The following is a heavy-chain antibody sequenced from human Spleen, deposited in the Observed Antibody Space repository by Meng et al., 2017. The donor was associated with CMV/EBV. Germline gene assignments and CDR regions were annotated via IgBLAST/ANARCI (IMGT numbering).Heavy chain of an antibody. CDR1: GFTFSSYG. V-gene: IGHV3-30*02. CDR2: IRYDGSNK. D-gene: IGHD2-2*01. CDR3: ARAEGYCSSTSCYDLYYFDY. Sequence: GESLKISCAASGFTFSSYGMHWVRQAPGKGLEWVAFIRYDGSNKYYADSVKGRFTISRDNARNSLYLQMNSLRAEDTALYYCARAEGYCSSTSCYDLYYFDYWGRGTLVTVSS. J-gene: IGHJ4*02.